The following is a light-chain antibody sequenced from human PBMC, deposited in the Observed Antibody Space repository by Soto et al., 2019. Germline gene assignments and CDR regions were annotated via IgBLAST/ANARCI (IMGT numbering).Light chain of an antibody. V-gene: IGKV3-15*01. J-gene: IGKJ1*01. Sequence: EIVMTQSPATLSVSPGERATLSCRASQSVSSNLAWYQQKPGQAPRLLIYGASTRATGIPARFSGSGSGTEFTLTISSLQSEDFAVYSCQQYNNWPPWTFGQGTQVDIK. CDR1: QSVSSN. CDR2: GAS. CDR3: QQYNNWPPWT.